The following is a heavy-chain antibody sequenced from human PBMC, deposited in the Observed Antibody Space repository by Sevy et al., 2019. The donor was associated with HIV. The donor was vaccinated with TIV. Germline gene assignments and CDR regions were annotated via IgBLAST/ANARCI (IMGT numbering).Heavy chain of an antibody. CDR1: GFTFSSYA. V-gene: IGHV3-30-3*01. J-gene: IGHJ4*02. D-gene: IGHD3-10*01. CDR3: ARGPTGWFGDRYYFDY. Sequence: GGSLRLSCAASGFTFSSYAMHWVRQAPGKGLEWVAVISYDGSNKYYADSVKGRFTISRDNSKNTLYLQLNSLRAEDTAVYYCARGPTGWFGDRYYFDYWGQGTLVTVSS. CDR2: ISYDGSNK.